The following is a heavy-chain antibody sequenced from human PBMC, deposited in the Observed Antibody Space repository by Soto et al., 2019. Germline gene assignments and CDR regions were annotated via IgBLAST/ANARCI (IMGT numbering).Heavy chain of an antibody. CDR2: IKQDGSEK. Sequence: GGSLRLSCAASGFAFSSYWMSWVRQAPGKGLEWVAYIKQDGSEKYYVDSVKGRFTISRDNAENSLHLQMNSLRAEDTAMYFCASFLLSWGQGTLVTVSS. CDR1: GFAFSSYW. V-gene: IGHV3-7*01. D-gene: IGHD3-3*01. CDR3: ASFLLS. J-gene: IGHJ5*02.